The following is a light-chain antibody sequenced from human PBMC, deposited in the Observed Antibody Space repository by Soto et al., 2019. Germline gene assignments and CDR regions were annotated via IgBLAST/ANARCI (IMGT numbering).Light chain of an antibody. CDR2: EVT. J-gene: IGLJ1*01. Sequence: QSALTQPASVSGSPGQSITISCTGTSSDVGAYNYVSWYQQHQGKAPKLIIYEVTNRPSGISNRFSGSKSGNTASLTISGLQAEDEADFYCSSYTTSTILYVFGTGTKVTVL. V-gene: IGLV2-14*01. CDR1: SSDVGAYNY. CDR3: SSYTTSTILYV.